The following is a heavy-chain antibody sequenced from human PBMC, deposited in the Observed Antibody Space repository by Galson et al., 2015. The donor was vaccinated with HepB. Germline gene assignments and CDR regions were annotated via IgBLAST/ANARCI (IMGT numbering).Heavy chain of an antibody. Sequence: SVKVSCKASGGTFSSYAISWVRQAPGQGLEWMGGIIPIFGTANYAQKFQGRVTITADESTSTAYMELSSLRSEDTAVYYCARGAYYYDSSGYYSSYAFDIWGQGTMVTVSS. CDR2: IIPIFGTA. V-gene: IGHV1-69*13. J-gene: IGHJ3*02. CDR1: GGTFSSYA. CDR3: ARGAYYYDSSGYYSSYAFDI. D-gene: IGHD3-22*01.